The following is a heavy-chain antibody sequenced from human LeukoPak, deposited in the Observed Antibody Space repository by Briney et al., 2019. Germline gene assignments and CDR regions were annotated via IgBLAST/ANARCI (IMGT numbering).Heavy chain of an antibody. J-gene: IGHJ4*02. CDR3: ARGYDSSGYYPGNDY. CDR1: GGSISSYY. CDR2: INHSGST. V-gene: IGHV4-34*01. D-gene: IGHD3-22*01. Sequence: PSETLSLTCTVSGGSISSYYWSWIRQPPGKGLEWIGEINHSGSTNYNPSLKSRVTISVDTSKNQSSLKLSSVTAADTAVYYCARGYDSSGYYPGNDYWGQGTLVTVSS.